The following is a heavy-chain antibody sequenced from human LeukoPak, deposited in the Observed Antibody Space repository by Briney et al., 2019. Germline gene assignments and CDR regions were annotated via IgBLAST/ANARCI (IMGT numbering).Heavy chain of an antibody. CDR3: ARHGNYYGSGSYYREVDDAFDI. CDR2: IYPVDSDT. D-gene: IGHD3-10*01. Sequence: GESLKISCKGSGYSFTSYWIGWVRQMPGKGLEWMGIIYPVDSDTRYSPSFQGQVTISADKSISTAYLQWSSLKASDTAMYYCARHGNYYGSGSYYREVDDAFDIWGQGTMVTVSS. CDR1: GYSFTSYW. V-gene: IGHV5-51*01. J-gene: IGHJ3*02.